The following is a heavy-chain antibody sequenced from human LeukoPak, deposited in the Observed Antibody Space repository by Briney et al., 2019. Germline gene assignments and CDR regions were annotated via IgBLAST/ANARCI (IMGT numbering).Heavy chain of an antibody. CDR1: GFTFSSYG. CDR3: AKDPGIALDAFDI. Sequence: PGGSLRLSCAASGFTFSSYGMHWVRQAPGKGLEWVAVISYDGSNKYYADSVKGRFTISRDNSKNTLYLQMNSLRAEDTAVYYCAKDPGIALDAFDIWGQGTMVTVSS. V-gene: IGHV3-30*18. J-gene: IGHJ3*02. D-gene: IGHD6-13*01. CDR2: ISYDGSNK.